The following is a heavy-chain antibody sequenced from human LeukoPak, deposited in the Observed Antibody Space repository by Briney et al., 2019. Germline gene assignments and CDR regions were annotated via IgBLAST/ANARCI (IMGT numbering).Heavy chain of an antibody. V-gene: IGHV4-39*01. CDR3: ARSKSGYVRPYYYYGMEV. J-gene: IGHJ6*02. D-gene: IGHD3-22*01. CDR2: IYYSGST. CDR1: GDSISSATYY. Sequence: SGTLSLTCTVSGDSISSATYYWGRIRQPPGKGLEWIGAIYYSGSTYYNPSLKSRVTISIDTSKNQFSLKLNSVTAADTAVYYCARSKSGYVRPYYYYGMEVWGQGTAVNVSS.